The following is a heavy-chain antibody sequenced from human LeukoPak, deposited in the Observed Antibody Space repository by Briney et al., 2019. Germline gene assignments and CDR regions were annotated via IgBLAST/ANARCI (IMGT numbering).Heavy chain of an antibody. D-gene: IGHD3-9*01. J-gene: IGHJ4*02. CDR1: GFTFSSYG. CDR2: ISYDGSNK. V-gene: IGHV3-30*18. CDR3: ANQYYDILTGYYYFDY. Sequence: GGSLRLSCAASGFTFSSYGMHWVRQAPGKGLEWVAVISYDGSNKYYADSVKGRFTISRDNSKNTLYLQMNSLRAEDTAVYYCANQYYDILTGYYYFDYWGQGTLVTVSS.